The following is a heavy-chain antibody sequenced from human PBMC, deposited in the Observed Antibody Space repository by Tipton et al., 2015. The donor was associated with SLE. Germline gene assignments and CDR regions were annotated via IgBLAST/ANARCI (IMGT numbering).Heavy chain of an antibody. J-gene: IGHJ4*02. D-gene: IGHD3-10*01. CDR1: GGSFSGYY. CDR3: ASLRTEYYYGPRADY. V-gene: IGHV4-34*01. CDR2: INHSGRT. Sequence: GLVKPSETLSLTCAVYGGSFSGYYWSWIRQPPGKGLEWIGEINHSGRTNYNPSLKGRVNISVDTSKNQFSLKLSSVTAADTAVYYCASLRTEYYYGPRADYWGQGTLVPVSS.